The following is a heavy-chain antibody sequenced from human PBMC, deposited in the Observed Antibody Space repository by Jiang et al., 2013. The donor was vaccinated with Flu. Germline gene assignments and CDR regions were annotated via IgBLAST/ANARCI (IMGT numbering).Heavy chain of an antibody. CDR2: TYYRSKWYN. D-gene: IGHD1-26*01. CDR1: GDSVSSNSAA. V-gene: IGHV6-1*01. CDR3: ARGLRRNRKYEGGSYDGRGGRFDY. Sequence: QTLSLTCAISGDSVSSNSAAWNWIRQSPSRGLEWLGRTYYRSKWYNDYAVSVKSRITINPDTSKNQFSLQLNSVTPEDTAVYYCARGLRRNRKYEGGSYDGRGGRFDYWGQGTLVTVSS. J-gene: IGHJ4*02.